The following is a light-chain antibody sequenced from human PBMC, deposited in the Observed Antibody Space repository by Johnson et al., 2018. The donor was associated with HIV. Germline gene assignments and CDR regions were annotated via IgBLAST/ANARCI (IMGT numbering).Light chain of an antibody. CDR3: GTWDSSLSEGV. J-gene: IGLJ1*01. CDR1: SSNIGNNY. CDR2: DNN. V-gene: IGLV1-51*01. Sequence: QSVLTQPPSVSAAPGQKVTISCSGSSSNIGNNYVSWYQQLPGTAPKLLIYDNNKRPSGIPDRFSGSKSSTSATLGITGLPTGDEADYYCGTWDSSLSEGVFGTGTKVTVL.